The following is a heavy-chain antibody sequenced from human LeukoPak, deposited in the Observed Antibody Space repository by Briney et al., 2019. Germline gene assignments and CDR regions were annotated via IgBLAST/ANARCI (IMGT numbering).Heavy chain of an antibody. CDR1: GYSFTSYW. J-gene: IGHJ4*02. CDR3: ARHRKYYYDSSGLDY. Sequence: GESLKISCKGSGYSFTSYWIGCVRQMPGKGLEWMGIIYPGDSDTGYSPPFQGQVTISADKSISTAYLQWSSLKASDTAMYYCARHRKYYYDSSGLDYWGQGTLVTVSS. CDR2: IYPGDSDT. D-gene: IGHD3-22*01. V-gene: IGHV5-51*01.